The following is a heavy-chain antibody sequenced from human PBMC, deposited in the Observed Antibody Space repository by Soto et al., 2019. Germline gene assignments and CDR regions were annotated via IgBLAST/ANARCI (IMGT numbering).Heavy chain of an antibody. CDR2: INPNSGGT. D-gene: IGHD2-2*01. J-gene: IGHJ6*02. V-gene: IGHV1-2*04. Sequence: GASVKVSCKASGYTFTGYYMHWLRQAAGQGLEWMGWINPNSGGTNYAQKFQGWVTMTRDTSISTAYMELSRLRSDDTAVYYCARDLVGYCSSTSCYDSYYGMDVWGQGTTVTVSS. CDR1: GYTFTGYY. CDR3: ARDLVGYCSSTSCYDSYYGMDV.